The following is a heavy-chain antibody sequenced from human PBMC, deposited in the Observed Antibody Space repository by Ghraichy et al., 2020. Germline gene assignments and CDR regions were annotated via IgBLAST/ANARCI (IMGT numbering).Heavy chain of an antibody. D-gene: IGHD2-15*01. CDR2: ISGSDPGT. Sequence: GGSLRLSCTASGFTFSTYDMSWVRQAPGKGPEWVAAISGSDPGTYHAASVRGRFTISRDNSRNTLYLQMNFLRAEDTAVYYCAKGNLGHCSGTFCYYFDAWGQGTLVTVSS. CDR3: AKGNLGHCSGTFCYYFDA. J-gene: IGHJ4*02. CDR1: GFTFSTYD. V-gene: IGHV3-23*01.